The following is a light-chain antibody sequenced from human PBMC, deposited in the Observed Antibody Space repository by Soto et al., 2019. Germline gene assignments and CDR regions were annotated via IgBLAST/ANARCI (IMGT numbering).Light chain of an antibody. Sequence: IRMTQCPPCLSASLGDRFSITGRASQIINNYLNWYQQEPGKAPKLQIYAASTLQSGVPSGFSGSGSGTDFTLSISSLQHEDFATYYCQQSFSTPRTFGQGTKVDIK. J-gene: IGKJ1*01. V-gene: IGKV1-39*01. CDR3: QQSFSTPRT. CDR2: AAS. CDR1: QIINNY.